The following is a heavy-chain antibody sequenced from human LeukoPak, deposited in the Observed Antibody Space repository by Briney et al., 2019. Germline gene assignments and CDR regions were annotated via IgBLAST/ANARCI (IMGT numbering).Heavy chain of an antibody. J-gene: IGHJ4*02. CDR3: TTGFNYYDSSGYYLAFDY. V-gene: IGHV3-15*01. D-gene: IGHD3-22*01. Sequence: GGSLRLSCAASGFTFSKAWMSWVRQAPGKGPEWVGRIKRKTDGGTTDYAAPVKGKFTISRDDSNSTLYLQMNSLKTEDTAVYYCTTGFNYYDSSGYYLAFDYWGQGTLVTVSS. CDR1: GFTFSKAW. CDR2: IKRKTDGGTT.